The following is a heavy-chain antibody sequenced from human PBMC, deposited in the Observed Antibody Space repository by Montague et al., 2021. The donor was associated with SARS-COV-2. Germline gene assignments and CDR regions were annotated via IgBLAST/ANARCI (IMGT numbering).Heavy chain of an antibody. CDR3: ARGVGHSADYYYYGIDV. CDR2: IYYSGST. D-gene: IGHD2-21*01. CDR1: DGSITNYY. Sequence: SETLSLTCTVSDGSITNYYWSWIRQPPGKGLEWIGDIYYSGSTNYNPSLKSRVTISVDTSKNQFFLKLSSVTAADTAVYHCARGVGHSADYYYYGIDVWGQGTTVTVSS. J-gene: IGHJ6*02. V-gene: IGHV4-59*01.